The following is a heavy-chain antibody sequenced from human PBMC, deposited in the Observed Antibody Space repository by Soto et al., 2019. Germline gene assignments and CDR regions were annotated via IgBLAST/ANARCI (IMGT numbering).Heavy chain of an antibody. CDR3: ARVKTVDYYGMGV. CDR2: IYSSGST. V-gene: IGHV4-4*07. CDR1: GGSMSSYF. Sequence: SETLSLTCTVSGGSMSSYFWSWIRQPAGKGLEWIGRIYSSGSTDYNPSLKSRVTMSIDTSKNQFSLNLSSVTAADTAVYFCARVKTVDYYGMGVWGQGTTVTV. J-gene: IGHJ6*02.